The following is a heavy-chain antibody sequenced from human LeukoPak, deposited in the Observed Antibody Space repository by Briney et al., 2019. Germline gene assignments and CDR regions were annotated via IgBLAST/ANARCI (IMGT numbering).Heavy chain of an antibody. Sequence: GRSLRLSCAASGFTFSSYAMHWVRQAPGKGLEWVAVISYDGSNKYYADSVKGRFTISRDNSKNTLYLQMNSLRAEDTAVYYCARVRGAYVFWNVFDYWGQGPLSTVSS. J-gene: IGHJ4*02. CDR1: GFTFSSYA. V-gene: IGHV3-30-3*01. CDR3: ARVRGAYVFWNVFDY. CDR2: ISYDGSNK. D-gene: IGHD3-3*01.